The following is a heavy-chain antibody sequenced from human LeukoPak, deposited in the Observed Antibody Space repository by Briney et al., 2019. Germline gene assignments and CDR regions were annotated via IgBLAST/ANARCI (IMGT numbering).Heavy chain of an antibody. D-gene: IGHD3-10*01. CDR3: ARAHLSGYFDY. Sequence: GASVKVSCKVSGYTLTELSMHWVRQAPGKGLEWMGGFDPEDGETIYAQKFQGRVTMTRDMSTSTVYMDLISLRSEDTAVYYCARAHLSGYFDYWGQGTLVTVSS. J-gene: IGHJ4*02. CDR1: GYTLTELS. CDR2: FDPEDGET. V-gene: IGHV1-24*01.